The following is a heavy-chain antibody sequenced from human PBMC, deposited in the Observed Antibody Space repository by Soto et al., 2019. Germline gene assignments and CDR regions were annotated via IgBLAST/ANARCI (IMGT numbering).Heavy chain of an antibody. CDR1: GGSISSGDYY. J-gene: IGHJ6*02. V-gene: IGHV4-30-4*01. Sequence: SETLSLTCTVSGGSISSGDYYWSWIRQPPGKGLEWIGYIYYSGSTYYNPSLKSRVTISVDTSKNQFSLKLSSVTAADTAVYYCARARGSSSWYLSAYYYGMDVWGQGTTVTVSS. D-gene: IGHD6-13*01. CDR2: IYYSGST. CDR3: ARARGSSSWYLSAYYYGMDV.